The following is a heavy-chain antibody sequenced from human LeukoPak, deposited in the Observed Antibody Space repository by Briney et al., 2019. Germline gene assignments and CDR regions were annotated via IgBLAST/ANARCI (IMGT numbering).Heavy chain of an antibody. CDR2: ISAYNGNT. V-gene: IGHV1-18*01. J-gene: IGHJ4*02. D-gene: IGHD3-10*01. CDR3: ARGTMVRGVIVPHFDY. Sequence: ASVKVSCKXSGYTFTSYGISWVRQAPGQGLERMGGISAYNGNTNYAQKLQGRVTMTTDTSTSTAYMELRSLRSDDTAVYYCARGTMVRGVIVPHFDYWGQGTLVTVSS. CDR1: GYTFTSYG.